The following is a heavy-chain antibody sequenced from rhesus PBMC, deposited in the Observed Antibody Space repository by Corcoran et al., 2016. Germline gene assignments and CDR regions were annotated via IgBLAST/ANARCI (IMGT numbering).Heavy chain of an antibody. CDR2: IYGSSTST. D-gene: IGHD2-21*01. V-gene: IGHV4S10*01. Sequence: QVQLQESGPGVVKPSETLSLTCAVSGGSISDSYRWSWIRQPPGKELEWIGYIYGSSTSTNYNPSLMSRVTISRDTSKSQFSLKLSSVTATDTAVYYCASGILDGTGSGCYDYWGQGVLVTVSS. CDR1: GGSISDSYR. CDR3: ASGILDGTGSGCYDY. J-gene: IGHJ4*01.